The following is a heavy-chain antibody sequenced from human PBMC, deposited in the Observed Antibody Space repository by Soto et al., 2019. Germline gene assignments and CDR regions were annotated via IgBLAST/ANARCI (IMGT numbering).Heavy chain of an antibody. Sequence: QVQLQESGPGLVKPSGTLSLTCSVSGASISNGNWWSWVRQSPGNGLEWIGEISHSGSMNYNPSLRSRLSLSIDKSKNQFSLKLNSMTAADTAMYFCARGSVFGSGNFDSWGQGMLVAVSS. V-gene: IGHV4-4*02. D-gene: IGHD3-10*01. CDR3: ARGSVFGSGNFDS. J-gene: IGHJ4*02. CDR1: GASISNGNW. CDR2: ISHSGSM.